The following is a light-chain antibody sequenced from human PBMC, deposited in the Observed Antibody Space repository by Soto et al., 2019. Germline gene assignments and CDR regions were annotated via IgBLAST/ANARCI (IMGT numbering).Light chain of an antibody. Sequence: QSVLTQSASVSGSPGQSIAISCTGTSSDVGGYNYVSWYQQHPDKAPKLIIHEVSNRPSGVSDRFSGSKSGNTASLSISGLHADDEADYYCSSHTTYNNRVSGSGSKVTVL. CDR1: SSDVGGYNY. V-gene: IGLV2-14*01. CDR2: EVS. CDR3: SSHTTYNNRV. J-gene: IGLJ1*01.